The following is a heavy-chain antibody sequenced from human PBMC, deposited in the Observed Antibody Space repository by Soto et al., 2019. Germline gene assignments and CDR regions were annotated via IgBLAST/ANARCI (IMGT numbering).Heavy chain of an antibody. CDR2: IYYIGST. V-gene: IGHV4-39*01. D-gene: IGHD2-2*01. CDR3: ARLGLGVLRPGEYQLLHDYYYYYYMDV. Sequence: SETLSLTCTVSGGSISSSNYYWGWIRQPPGKGLEWIGSIYYIGSTYSNPSLKSRVTISVDTSKNQFSLKLSSVTAADTAVYYCARLGLGVLRPGEYQLLHDYYYYYYMDVWGKGTTVTVSS. J-gene: IGHJ6*03. CDR1: GGSISSSNYY.